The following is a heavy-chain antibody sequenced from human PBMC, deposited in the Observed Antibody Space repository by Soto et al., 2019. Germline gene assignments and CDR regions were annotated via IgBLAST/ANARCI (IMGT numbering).Heavy chain of an antibody. CDR3: ARQRQQLVHFDY. V-gene: IGHV4-39*01. J-gene: IGHJ4*02. Sequence: SETLSLTCTVSGGSISSSSYYWGWIRQPPGKGLEWIGSSYYSGSTYYNPSLKRRVTISVDTSKNQFSLKLSSVTAADTAVYYCARQRQQLVHFDYWGQGTLVTVSS. D-gene: IGHD6-13*01. CDR2: SYYSGST. CDR1: GGSISSSSYY.